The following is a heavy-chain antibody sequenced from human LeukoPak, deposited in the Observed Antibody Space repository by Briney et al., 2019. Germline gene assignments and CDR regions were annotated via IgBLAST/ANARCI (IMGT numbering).Heavy chain of an antibody. CDR3: AKAAYGDYAGAFDI. CDR1: GFTFSTYA. Sequence: PGGSLRLSCAASGFTFSTYAMTWVRQAPGKGLEWVSSISGSGAGKFYAAPVKGRFTTSRDNSKNTLYVQMNSLRAEDTAVYYCAKAAYGDYAGAFDIWGQGTTVTVSS. CDR2: ISGSGAGK. J-gene: IGHJ3*02. V-gene: IGHV3-23*01. D-gene: IGHD4-17*01.